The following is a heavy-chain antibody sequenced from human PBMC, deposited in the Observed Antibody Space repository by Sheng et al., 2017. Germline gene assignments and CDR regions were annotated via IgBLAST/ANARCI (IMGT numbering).Heavy chain of an antibody. J-gene: IGHJ4*02. CDR1: GFTFSSYG. CDR3: AKDPTIFGVVIMGPFDY. V-gene: IGHV3-30*02. D-gene: IGHD3-3*01. Sequence: ESGGGVVQPGGSLRLSCAASGFTFSSYGMHWVRQAPGKGLEWVAFIRYDGSNKYYADSVKGRFTISRDNSKNTLYLQMNSLRAEDTAVYYCAKDPTIFGVVIMGPFDYWGQGTLVTVSS. CDR2: IRYDGSNK.